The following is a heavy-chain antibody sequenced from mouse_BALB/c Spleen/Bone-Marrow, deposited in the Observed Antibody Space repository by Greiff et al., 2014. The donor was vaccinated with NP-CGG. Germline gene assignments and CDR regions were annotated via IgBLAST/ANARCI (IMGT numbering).Heavy chain of an antibody. Sequence: VKLMESGAELVKPGASVKLSCKASGYSFTNYYMYWVKRRPGQGLEWIGEINPSNGGTIFNEKFKNKATLTVDKSSSTAYMQLSSLTSEDSAVYYCTRSNYGYWYFDVWGAGTTVTVSS. V-gene: IGHV1S81*02. CDR1: GYSFTNYY. J-gene: IGHJ1*01. CDR2: INPSNGGT. D-gene: IGHD1-1*01. CDR3: TRSNYGYWYFDV.